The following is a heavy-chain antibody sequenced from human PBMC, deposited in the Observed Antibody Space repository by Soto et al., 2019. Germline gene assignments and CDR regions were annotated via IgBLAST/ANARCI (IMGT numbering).Heavy chain of an antibody. CDR3: AKHTPAIPTSDH. Sequence: SETLSLTCTVSGGSISSSSYYWGWIRQPPGKGLEWIGSIYYSGSTYYNPSLKSRVTISIDTSKNQFSLKLSSVTAADTAVYYWAKHTPAIPTSDHGGQGPLATVSS. CDR1: GGSISSSSYY. D-gene: IGHD2-21*01. CDR2: IYYSGST. J-gene: IGHJ4*02. V-gene: IGHV4-39*01.